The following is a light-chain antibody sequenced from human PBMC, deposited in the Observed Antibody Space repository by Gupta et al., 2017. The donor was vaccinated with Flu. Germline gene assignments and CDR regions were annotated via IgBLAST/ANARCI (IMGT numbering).Light chain of an antibody. CDR1: RSVLSTSNNKNF. CDR3: QQNYSPLT. CDR2: SAS. J-gene: IGKJ5*01. Sequence: DIVMMQSPDSLAVSLGERATLNCKSNRSVLSTSNNKNFLAWFQHKLGQPPRLLIHSASTREVGAPSRFSGGGSGTDFTLTINRLQTEDVAIYYWQQNYSPLTFGQGTRLEI. V-gene: IGKV4-1*01.